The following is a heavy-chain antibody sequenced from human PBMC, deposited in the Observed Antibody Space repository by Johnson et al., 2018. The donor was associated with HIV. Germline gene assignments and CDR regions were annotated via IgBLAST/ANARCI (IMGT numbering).Heavy chain of an antibody. J-gene: IGHJ3*02. D-gene: IGHD3-22*01. CDR2: INWNGGNT. CDR1: GFTFDYHD. V-gene: IGHV3-20*04. Sequence: VHLVESGGGVARPGGSLRLSCAASGFTFDYHDMTWVRQVPGKGLEWVSGINWNGGNTGYADSVKGRVTISRDNAKKSLYLQMSSLRAEDTAVYYCASDHYDSSGYYPEAFDIWGQGTMVTVSS. CDR3: ASDHYDSSGYYPEAFDI.